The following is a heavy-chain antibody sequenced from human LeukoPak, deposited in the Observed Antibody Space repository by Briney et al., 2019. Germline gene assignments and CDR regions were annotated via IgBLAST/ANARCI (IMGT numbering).Heavy chain of an antibody. Sequence: GASVKVSCKVSGYTLTELSMHWVRQAPGKGLEWMGGFDPEDGETIYAQKFQGRVTMTEDTSTDTAYMELRSLRSDDTAVYYCARYVCWGYGDYGCEYFQHWGQGTLVTVSS. V-gene: IGHV1-24*01. D-gene: IGHD4-17*01. CDR3: ARYVCWGYGDYGCEYFQH. CDR2: FDPEDGET. J-gene: IGHJ1*01. CDR1: GYTLTELS.